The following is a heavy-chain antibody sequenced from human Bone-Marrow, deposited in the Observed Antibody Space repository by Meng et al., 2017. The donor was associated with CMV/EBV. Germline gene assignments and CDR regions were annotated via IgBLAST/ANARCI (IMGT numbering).Heavy chain of an antibody. D-gene: IGHD3-3*01. V-gene: IGHV3-48*04. CDR1: GFTFSSYS. J-gene: IGHJ6*02. CDR3: SRCVWSGFYYYGMDV. Sequence: GEALKISCAASGFTFSSYSMNWVRQAPGKGLEWVSYISGFDSTRYYADSVKGRFTVSRDNAENSLYLQMNSLRAEDTAVYYCSRCVWSGFYYYGMDVWGQGTTVTVSS. CDR2: ISGFDSTR.